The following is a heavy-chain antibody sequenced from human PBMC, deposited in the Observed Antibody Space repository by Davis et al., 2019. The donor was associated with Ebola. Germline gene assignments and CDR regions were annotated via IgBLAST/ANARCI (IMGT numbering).Heavy chain of an antibody. D-gene: IGHD3-22*01. CDR2: MQYNGSP. CDR1: GGSLSSSPYY. CDR3: ARAHNSDRNGYPAD. J-gene: IGHJ4*02. V-gene: IGHV4-61*05. Sequence: SETLSLTCTVSGGSLSSSPYYWGWLRQPPGKGLEWIGCMQYNGSPIYNPSLKSRVPLSVDRSKNQFSLKLSSVTAADTAVYYCARAHNSDRNGYPADWGQGTLVTVSS.